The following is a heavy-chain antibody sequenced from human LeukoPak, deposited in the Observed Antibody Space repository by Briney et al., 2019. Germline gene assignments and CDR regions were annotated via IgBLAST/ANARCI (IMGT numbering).Heavy chain of an antibody. CDR3: ARGGVREVLLPVDY. Sequence: PGGSLRLSCVVSGFSISVSEFSISDSYMTWIRQTPGKGLEWLAYISGSGSDIYFADSVKGRFTLSRDNAKNSLYLQMNSLRAEDTALYYCARGGVREVLLPVDYWGQGTLVTVSS. CDR2: ISGSGSDI. J-gene: IGHJ4*02. CDR1: GFSISVSEFSISDSY. V-gene: IGHV3-11*04. D-gene: IGHD3-10*01.